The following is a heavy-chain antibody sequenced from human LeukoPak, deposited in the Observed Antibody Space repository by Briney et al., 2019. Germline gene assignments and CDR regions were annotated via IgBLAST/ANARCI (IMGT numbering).Heavy chain of an antibody. J-gene: IGHJ4*02. CDR2: ISYDGSNK. V-gene: IGHV3-30*18. Sequence: PGRSLRLSCAASGFTFSSYGMHWVRQAPGKGLEWVAVISYDGSNKYYADSVKGRFTISRDNSKNTLYLQMSSLRAEDTAVYYCAKDRGGGNYYDSSGSNPDYWGQGTLVTVSS. CDR3: AKDRGGGNYYDSSGSNPDY. CDR1: GFTFSSYG. D-gene: IGHD3-22*01.